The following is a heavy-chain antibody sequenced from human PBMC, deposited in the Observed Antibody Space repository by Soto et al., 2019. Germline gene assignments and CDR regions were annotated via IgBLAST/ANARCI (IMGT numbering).Heavy chain of an antibody. CDR1: GFTFRSYA. Sequence: GGSLRLSCAGSGFTFRSYAMTWVRQAPGKGPEWVSTVSGDTGNTHYADSVKGRFTISRDNSKNTLYLQMNGLTVEDTAVYYCARESGDWPLNWFDPWGQGTLVTVSS. V-gene: IGHV3-23*01. D-gene: IGHD2-21*02. J-gene: IGHJ5*02. CDR3: ARESGDWPLNWFDP. CDR2: VSGDTGNT.